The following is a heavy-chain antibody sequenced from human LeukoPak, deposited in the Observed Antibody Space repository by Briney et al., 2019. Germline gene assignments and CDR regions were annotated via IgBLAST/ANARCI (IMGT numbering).Heavy chain of an antibody. CDR3: ARVGAKGGWYFDL. J-gene: IGHJ2*01. CDR2: ISSSSTYM. Sequence: PGGSLRLSCAASGFTFSSYTMNWVRQAPGRGLEWVSCISSSSTYMLYADSAKGRFTISRDNAKNSLYLQMNSLRAEDTAVYYCARVGAKGGWYFDLWGRGTLVTVSS. D-gene: IGHD3-10*01. V-gene: IGHV3-21*01. CDR1: GFTFSSYT.